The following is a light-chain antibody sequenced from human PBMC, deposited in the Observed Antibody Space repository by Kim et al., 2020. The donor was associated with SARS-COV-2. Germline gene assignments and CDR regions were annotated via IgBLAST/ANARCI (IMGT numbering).Light chain of an antibody. CDR1: RSVSSSY. CDR3: QQYGNA. J-gene: IGKJ4*01. V-gene: IGKV3-20*01. CDR2: GAT. Sequence: PYSSRGGSAPRACRASRSVSSSYLAWYEQEPGRAPRILIYGATGRATGIPDRISGSGSGKDFTHKISRLEPEDFAVYYCQQYGNAFGGGSKV.